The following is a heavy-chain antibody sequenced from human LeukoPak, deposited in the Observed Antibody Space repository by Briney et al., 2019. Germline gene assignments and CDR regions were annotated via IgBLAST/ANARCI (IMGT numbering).Heavy chain of an antibody. CDR1: GFTFNNYA. J-gene: IGHJ4*02. CDR2: VSTSGANT. Sequence: PGGPLRLSCAASGFTFNNYAMSWVRQAPGKGLEGVSAVSTSGANTYYADSVKGRFTVSRDNSKNTQYLQMNSLRAEDTALYYCARQLGYCSDGTCYFDYWGQGTLVTVSS. CDR3: ARQLGYCSDGTCYFDY. V-gene: IGHV3-23*01. D-gene: IGHD2-15*01.